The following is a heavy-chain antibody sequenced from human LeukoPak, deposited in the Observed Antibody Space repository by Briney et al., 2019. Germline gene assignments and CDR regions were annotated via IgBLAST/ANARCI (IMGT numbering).Heavy chain of an antibody. CDR2: ISGSAYST. J-gene: IGHJ3*02. D-gene: IGHD3-22*01. Sequence: GGSLRLSCAASGFTFSSYAMTWVRQAPGKGLEWISAISGSAYSTSYADSVKGRFTISRDNSKNTLYLQMNSLRAEDTAIYYCARNTSGFRLGYAFDIWGQGTMVTVSS. CDR1: GFTFSSYA. CDR3: ARNTSGFRLGYAFDI. V-gene: IGHV3-23*01.